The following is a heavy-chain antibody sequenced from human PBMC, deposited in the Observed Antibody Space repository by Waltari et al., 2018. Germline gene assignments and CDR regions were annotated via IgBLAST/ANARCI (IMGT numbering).Heavy chain of an antibody. Sequence: QLQLQESGPRLVKPSETLSLTYTVSGVSITSNRHYWAWIRQSPGQGLEWIGTVSYSGATYISPSLKSRVSVSRDTSKNQLSLILGSVTAADMAVYYCATYIGASVGTAAFDVWGQGTMVTVSS. V-gene: IGHV4-39*01. CDR2: VSYSGAT. CDR1: GVSITSNRHY. D-gene: IGHD5-12*01. J-gene: IGHJ3*01. CDR3: ATYIGASVGTAAFDV.